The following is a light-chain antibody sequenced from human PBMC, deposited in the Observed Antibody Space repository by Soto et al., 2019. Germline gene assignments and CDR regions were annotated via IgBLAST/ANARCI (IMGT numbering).Light chain of an antibody. CDR1: SGQSSYA. CDR2: LNSDGSH. J-gene: IGLJ2*01. V-gene: IGLV4-69*01. CDR3: QTWGTGIHVV. Sequence: QSVLTQSPSASASLRASVKLTCTMSSGQSSYAIAWHQQQPEKGPRYLMKLNSDGSHSKGDGIPDRFSGSSSGAERYLTISSLQSEDEADYYCQTWGTGIHVVFGGGTKLTVL.